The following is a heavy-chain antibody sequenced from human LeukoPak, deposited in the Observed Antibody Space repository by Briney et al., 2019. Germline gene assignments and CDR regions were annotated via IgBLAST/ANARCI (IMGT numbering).Heavy chain of an antibody. V-gene: IGHV3-23*01. J-gene: IGHJ4*02. CDR1: GFTFSSYA. CDR3: AKFLPTHIVVANYYFDY. D-gene: IGHD2-21*01. Sequence: SGGSLRLPCAASGFTFSSYAMSWVRQAPERGLEWVSAISGSGGSTYYADSVKGRFTISRDNSKNTRYLQMNSLRAEDTAVYYCAKFLPTHIVVANYYFDYWGQGTLVTVSS. CDR2: ISGSGGST.